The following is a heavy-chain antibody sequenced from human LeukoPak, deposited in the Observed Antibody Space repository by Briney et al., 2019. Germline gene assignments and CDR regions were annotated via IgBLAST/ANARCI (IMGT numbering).Heavy chain of an antibody. CDR1: GGSINSYY. V-gene: IGHV4-59*08. D-gene: IGHD5-12*01. J-gene: IGHJ4*02. Sequence: SETLSLTCTVSGGSINSYYWSWIRQPPGKGLEYIGYIYYSGSTDYNPSLKSRVTISVDTSKNRFSLNLSSVTAADTAVYYCARHSGRLGPFDYWGQGTPVTVSS. CDR3: ARHSGRLGPFDY. CDR2: IYYSGST.